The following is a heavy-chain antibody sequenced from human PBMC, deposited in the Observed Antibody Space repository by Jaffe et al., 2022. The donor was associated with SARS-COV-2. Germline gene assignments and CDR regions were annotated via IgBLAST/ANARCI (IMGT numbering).Heavy chain of an antibody. CDR2: IYYSGST. V-gene: IGHV4-39*01. J-gene: IGHJ6*02. CDR1: GGSISSSSYY. CDR3: ARMAIRGYSGYALYGMDV. D-gene: IGHD5-12*01. Sequence: QLQLQESGPGLVKPSETLSLTCTVSGGSISSSSYYWGWIRQPPGKGLEWIGSIYYSGSTYYNPSLKSRVTISVDTSKNQFSLKLSSVTAADTAVYYCARMAIRGYSGYALYGMDVWGQGTTVTVSS.